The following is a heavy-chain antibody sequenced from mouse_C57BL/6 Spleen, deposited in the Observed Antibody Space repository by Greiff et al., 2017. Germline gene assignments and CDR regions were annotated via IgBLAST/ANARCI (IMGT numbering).Heavy chain of an antibody. CDR1: GFSLTSYG. CDR3: ARHGYYYGSSYDYYAMDY. J-gene: IGHJ4*01. Sequence: VQLQESGPGLVAPSQSLSITCTVSGFSLTSYGVHWVRQPPGKGLEWLVVIWSDGSTTYNSALKSRLSISKDNAKSQVFLKMNSLQTDDTAMYYCARHGYYYGSSYDYYAMDYWGQGTSVTVSS. D-gene: IGHD1-1*01. V-gene: IGHV2-6-1*01. CDR2: IWSDGST.